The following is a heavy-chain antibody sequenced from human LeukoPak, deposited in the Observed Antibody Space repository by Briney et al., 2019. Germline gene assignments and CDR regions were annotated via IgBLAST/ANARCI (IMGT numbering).Heavy chain of an antibody. CDR2: ITGNGDQV. D-gene: IGHD2-2*03. CDR1: GFIFSDPY. J-gene: IGHJ3*01. V-gene: IGHV3-11*01. Sequence: PGGSLRLSCAASGFIFSDPYMSWIRQAPGKGLEWVSKITGNGDQVCYADSVRGRFTISRDNAKESLYLQMNSLRPEDTGLYYCTREMRVGGIGSSSAFDLWGQGTMVVVSS. CDR3: TREMRVGGIGSSSAFDL.